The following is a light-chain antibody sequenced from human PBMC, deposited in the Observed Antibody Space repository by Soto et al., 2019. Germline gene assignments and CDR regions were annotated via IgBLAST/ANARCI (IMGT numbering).Light chain of an antibody. J-gene: IGKJ1*01. CDR3: HQYNTWPRT. CDR1: QSIGTT. Sequence: EIVMTQSPGTLSVSLGERVILSCRASQSIGTTVDWYQHKPGQAPRLLIYDASTRAAGVPARFRGSGSGTDFTLTMSSLQSEDLGFYYCHQYNTWPRTFGQGTRVDIK. CDR2: DAS. V-gene: IGKV3-15*01.